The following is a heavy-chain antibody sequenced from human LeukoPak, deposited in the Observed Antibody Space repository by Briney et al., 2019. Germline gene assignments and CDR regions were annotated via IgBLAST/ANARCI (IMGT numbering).Heavy chain of an antibody. J-gene: IGHJ4*02. V-gene: IGHV1-69*04. CDR1: GGTSSSYA. D-gene: IGHD5-24*01. CDR2: IIPIFGIA. Sequence: SVKVSCKASGGTSSSYAISWVRQAPGQGLEWMGRIIPIFGIANYAQKFQGRVTITADKSTSTAYMELSSLRSEDTAVYYCARESALDGYIPRYYFDYWGQGTLVTVSS. CDR3: ARESALDGYIPRYYFDY.